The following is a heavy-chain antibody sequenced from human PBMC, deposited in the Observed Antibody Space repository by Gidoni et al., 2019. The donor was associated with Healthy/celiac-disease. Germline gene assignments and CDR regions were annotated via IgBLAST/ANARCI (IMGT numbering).Heavy chain of an antibody. CDR3: AREKKQWLESFDY. J-gene: IGHJ4*02. CDR2: IYTSGST. V-gene: IGHV4-61*02. Sequence: QVQLQESGPGLVKPSQTLSLTCTVSGGSISSGSYYWSWIRQPAGKGLEWIGRIYTSGSTNYNPSLKRRVTISVDTSKNQFSRKLSSVTAADTAVYYCAREKKQWLESFDYWGQGTLVTVSS. D-gene: IGHD6-19*01. CDR1: GGSISSGSYY.